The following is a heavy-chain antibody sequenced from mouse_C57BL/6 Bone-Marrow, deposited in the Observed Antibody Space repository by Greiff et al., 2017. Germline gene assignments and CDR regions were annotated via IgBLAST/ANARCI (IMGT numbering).Heavy chain of an antibody. CDR1: GYTFTDYY. CDR2: INPYNGGT. V-gene: IGHV1-19*01. J-gene: IGHJ2*01. D-gene: IGHD1-1*01. CDR3: ARRYYYGSSGDY. Sequence: VQLQQSGPVLVKPGASVKMSCKASGYTFTDYYMNWVKQSHGKSLEWIGVINPYNGGTSYNQKFKGKATLTVDKSSSTAYMDLNSLTSEDSAVYYCARRYYYGSSGDYWGQGTTLTVSS.